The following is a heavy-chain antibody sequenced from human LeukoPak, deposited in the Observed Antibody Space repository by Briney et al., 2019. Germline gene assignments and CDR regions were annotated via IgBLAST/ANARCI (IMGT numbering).Heavy chain of an antibody. CDR3: ARTSGSIVVPAPYYYYYYMDV. CDR1: GGSISSYY. V-gene: IGHV4-59*01. Sequence: SETLSLTCTVSGGSISSYYWSWIRQPPGKGLEWIGYISYSGSTNYNPSLKSRVTISVDTSKNQFSLKLSSVTAADTAVYYCARTSGSIVVPAPYYYYYYMDVWGKGTTVTVSS. CDR2: ISYSGST. D-gene: IGHD2-2*01. J-gene: IGHJ6*03.